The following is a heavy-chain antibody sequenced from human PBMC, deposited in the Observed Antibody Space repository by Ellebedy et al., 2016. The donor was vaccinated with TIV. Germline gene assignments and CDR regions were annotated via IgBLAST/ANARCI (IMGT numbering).Heavy chain of an antibody. V-gene: IGHV5-51*01. CDR2: IYPGDSDT. D-gene: IGHD6-13*01. J-gene: IGHJ5*02. Sequence: GESLKISCKGSGYSFTSYWIGWVRQMPGKGLEWMGIIYPGDSDTRYSPSFQGQVTISADKSISTAYLQWSSLKASDTAKYYCARQQQLVARYNWFDPWGQGTLVTVSS. CDR1: GYSFTSYW. CDR3: ARQQQLVARYNWFDP.